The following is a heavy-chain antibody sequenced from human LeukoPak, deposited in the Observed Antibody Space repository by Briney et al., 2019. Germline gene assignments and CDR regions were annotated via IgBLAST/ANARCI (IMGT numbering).Heavy chain of an antibody. CDR1: GGSFSGYY. CDR2: INHSGST. V-gene: IGHV4-34*01. Sequence: SETLPLTCAVYGGSFSGYYWSWIRQPPGKGLEWIGEINHSGSTNYNPSLKSRVTISVDTSKNQFSLKLSSVTAADTAVYYCARGGTIFGVVANWFDPWGQGTLVTVSS. CDR3: ARGGTIFGVVANWFDP. J-gene: IGHJ5*02. D-gene: IGHD3-3*01.